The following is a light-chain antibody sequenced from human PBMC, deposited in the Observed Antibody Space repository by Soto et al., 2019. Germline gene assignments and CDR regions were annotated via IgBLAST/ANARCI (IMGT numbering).Light chain of an antibody. V-gene: IGLV1-44*01. Sequence: QSVLTQPPSLSATPGQRVNISCSGSFSNIGDNAVNWYQQLPGAAPKLLIYLNDQRPSGVPDRFSGSKSGTSAFLAISGLQSDYYAKYYGAAWYDSLNALFGIGTK. J-gene: IGLJ1*01. CDR1: FSNIGDNA. CDR2: LND. CDR3: AAWYDSLNAL.